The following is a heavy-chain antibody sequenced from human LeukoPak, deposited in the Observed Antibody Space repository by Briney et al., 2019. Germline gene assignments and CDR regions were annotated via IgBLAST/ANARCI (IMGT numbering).Heavy chain of an antibody. J-gene: IGHJ4*02. V-gene: IGHV4-34*01. CDR1: VGSFSGYY. D-gene: IGHD3-9*01. CDR3: ARYDILTGSDY. Sequence: PSETLSLTCAVYVGSFSGYYWSWIRQPPGKGLEWIGEINHSGSTNYNPSLKSRVTISVDTSKNQFSLKLSSVTAADTAVYYCARYDILTGSDYWGQGTLVTVSS. CDR2: INHSGST.